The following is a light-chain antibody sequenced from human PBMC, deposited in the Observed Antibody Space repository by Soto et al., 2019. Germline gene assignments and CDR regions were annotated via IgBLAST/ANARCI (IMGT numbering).Light chain of an antibody. J-gene: IGKJ4*01. CDR2: SAF. V-gene: IGKV3-15*01. CDR1: QSIGYD. CDR3: QQYNKWPLT. Sequence: EIVMTQSPVTLSLSPGEGATLSCRASQSIGYDLAWYRQKPGQAPRLLIFSAFGRATGIPARFSGSASGTALPLTISSLQSEDFVFYCCQQYNKWPLTFGGGTKLEIK.